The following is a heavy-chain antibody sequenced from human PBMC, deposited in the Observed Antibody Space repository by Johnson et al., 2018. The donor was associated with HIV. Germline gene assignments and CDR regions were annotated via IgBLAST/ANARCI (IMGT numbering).Heavy chain of an antibody. J-gene: IGHJ3*02. CDR1: GFTFSRYW. Sequence: VQLVESGGGLVQPGGSLRLSCGASGFTFSRYWMHWVRQVPGKGLVWVSRINSDGSNTDFADSVKGRFTVSRDNAKNTLYLQMNSLRAEDTAVYFCARDGRLWFGELLADAFEIWGRGTMVTVSS. CDR3: ARDGRLWFGELLADAFEI. CDR2: INSDGSNT. D-gene: IGHD3-10*01. V-gene: IGHV3-74*01.